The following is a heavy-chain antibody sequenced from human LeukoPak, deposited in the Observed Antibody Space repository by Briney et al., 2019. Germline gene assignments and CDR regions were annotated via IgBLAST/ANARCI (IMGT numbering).Heavy chain of an antibody. CDR1: GFAFSNYW. Sequence: GGALRLSCAASGFAFSNYWMTWVRQARGKGLQWVANIKPDGTEKNHVDAVKGRFTISRDNAKISVYLQLNSLRVDGTALYYCARTPLTQLEPDYFDSWGQGTLVSVS. D-gene: IGHD1-1*01. CDR2: IKPDGTEK. V-gene: IGHV3-7*01. J-gene: IGHJ4*02. CDR3: ARTPLTQLEPDYFDS.